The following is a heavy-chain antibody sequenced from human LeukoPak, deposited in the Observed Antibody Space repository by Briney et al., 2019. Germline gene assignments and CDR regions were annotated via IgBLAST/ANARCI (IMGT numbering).Heavy chain of an antibody. CDR1: GFTFSSYS. Sequence: GGSLRLSCAASGFTFSSYSMNWVRQAPGKGLEWVSSISSSSSYIFYADSVKGRFTISRDNAKNSLYLQMNSLRAEDTAVYYCARGYCSGGSCYLGQYYFDYWGQGTLVTVSS. CDR2: ISSSSSYI. J-gene: IGHJ4*02. CDR3: ARGYCSGGSCYLGQYYFDY. D-gene: IGHD2-15*01. V-gene: IGHV3-21*01.